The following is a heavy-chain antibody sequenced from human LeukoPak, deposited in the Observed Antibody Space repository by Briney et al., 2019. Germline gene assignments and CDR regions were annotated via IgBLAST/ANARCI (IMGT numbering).Heavy chain of an antibody. V-gene: IGHV3-48*03. CDR1: GFTFSSYE. D-gene: IGHD4-17*01. Sequence: GGSLRLSCAASGFTFSSYEMNWVRQAPGKGLEWVSYISSSGSTIYYADSVKGRFTISRDNAKNSLYLQMNSLRAEDTAVYYCARDRPMTTVTTTGTTYYYYYYMDVWDKGTTVTVSS. CDR2: ISSSGSTI. J-gene: IGHJ6*03. CDR3: ARDRPMTTVTTTGTTYYYYYYMDV.